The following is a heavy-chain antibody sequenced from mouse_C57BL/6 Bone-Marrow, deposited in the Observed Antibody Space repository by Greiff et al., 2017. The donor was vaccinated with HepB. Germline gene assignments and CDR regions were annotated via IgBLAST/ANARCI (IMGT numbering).Heavy chain of an antibody. CDR1: GFTFSSYA. CDR2: ISDGGSYT. J-gene: IGHJ1*03. D-gene: IGHD1-1*01. V-gene: IGHV5-4*01. CDR3: ARDRLRFSPWYFDV. Sequence: EVQVVDSGGGLVKPGGSLKLSCAASGFTFSSYAMSWVRQTPEKRLEWVATISDGGSYTYYPDNVKGRFTISRDNAKNNLYLQMSHLKSEDTAMYYCARDRLRFSPWYFDVWGTGTTVTVSS.